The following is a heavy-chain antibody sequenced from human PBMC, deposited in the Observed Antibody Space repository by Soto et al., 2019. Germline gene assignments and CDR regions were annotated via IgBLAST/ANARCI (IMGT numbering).Heavy chain of an antibody. CDR3: ASGRGYDILTGYYPYFDY. J-gene: IGHJ4*02. CDR1: GFTFDDYA. D-gene: IGHD3-9*01. CDR2: ISWNSGSI. Sequence: SLRLSCAASGFTFDDYAMHWVRQAPGKGLEWVSGISWNSGSIGYADSVKDRFTISRDNAKKSLYLQMNSLTAEDTALYYCASGRGYDILTGYYPYFDYWGQGPLVTVSS. V-gene: IGHV3-9*01.